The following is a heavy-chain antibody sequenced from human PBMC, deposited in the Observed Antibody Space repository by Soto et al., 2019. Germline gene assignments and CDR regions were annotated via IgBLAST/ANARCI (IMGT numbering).Heavy chain of an antibody. J-gene: IGHJ4*02. Sequence: GVPLRLPCSASGFTFSSYSMHRVRQATGKGLEWVAFITSSRSTIYYADSVKGRFTISRDNSKNTLYLQMNSLRAEDTAVYYCAKDPSAGFEWELPFPDFWGQGTLVTVSS. CDR3: AKDPSAGFEWELPFPDF. CDR1: GFTFSSYS. V-gene: IGHV3-48*01. D-gene: IGHD1-26*01. CDR2: ITSSRSTI.